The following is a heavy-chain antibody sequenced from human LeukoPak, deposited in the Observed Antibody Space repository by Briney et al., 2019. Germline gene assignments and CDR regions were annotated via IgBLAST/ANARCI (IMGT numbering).Heavy chain of an antibody. CDR1: GFTFSSYA. CDR2: IIGSGSYI. V-gene: IGHV3-21*01. Sequence: PGGSLRLSCAASGFTFSSYAMNWVRQAPGKGLEWVSSIIGSGSYIYYADSVKGRFTISRDNAKNSLYLQMSSLRAEDTAVYYCARDLYGDYAYDYWGQGTLVTVSS. D-gene: IGHD4-17*01. J-gene: IGHJ4*02. CDR3: ARDLYGDYAYDY.